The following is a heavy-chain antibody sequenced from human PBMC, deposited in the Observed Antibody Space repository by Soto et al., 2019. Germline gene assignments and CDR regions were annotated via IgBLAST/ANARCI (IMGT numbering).Heavy chain of an antibody. Sequence: PGGSLRLSCAASGFSFSSYAMTWARRAPGKGLEWVSAIGGSGITYYADSVKGRITISRGNSRNTVYLQMNSLRAEDTAVYYCARNSGYDYYDSTGIENWGQGTQVTVSS. CDR1: GFSFSSYA. D-gene: IGHD3-22*01. CDR3: ARNSGYDYYDSTGIEN. CDR2: IGGSGIT. J-gene: IGHJ4*02. V-gene: IGHV3-23*01.